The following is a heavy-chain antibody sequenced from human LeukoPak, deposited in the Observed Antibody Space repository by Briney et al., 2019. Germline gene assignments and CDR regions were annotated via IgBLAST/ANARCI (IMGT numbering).Heavy chain of an antibody. Sequence: PSETLSLTCAVYGGSFSGYYWSWIRQPPGKGLEWIGEINHSGSTNYNPSLKSRVTISVDTSKNQFSLKLSSVTAADTAVYYCALRRASGSAFDYWGQGTLVTVSS. CDR3: ALRRASGSAFDY. J-gene: IGHJ4*02. D-gene: IGHD1-26*01. V-gene: IGHV4-34*01. CDR1: GGSFSGYY. CDR2: INHSGST.